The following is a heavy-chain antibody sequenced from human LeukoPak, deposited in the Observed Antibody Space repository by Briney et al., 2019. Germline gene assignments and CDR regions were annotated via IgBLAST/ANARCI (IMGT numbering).Heavy chain of an antibody. Sequence: SSETLSLTCTVSGGSISSYYWSWIRQPAGKGLECIGRIYSTGSTNYNPSLKSRVTISVDTSKNQFSLRLRSVTAADTAVYYCARQIASAGTAGFDFWGQGALVTVSS. V-gene: IGHV4-4*07. CDR3: ARQIASAGTAGFDF. CDR1: GGSISSYY. D-gene: IGHD6-13*01. J-gene: IGHJ4*02. CDR2: IYSTGST.